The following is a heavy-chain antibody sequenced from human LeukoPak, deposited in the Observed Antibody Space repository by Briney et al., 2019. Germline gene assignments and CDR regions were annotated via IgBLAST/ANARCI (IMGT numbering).Heavy chain of an antibody. D-gene: IGHD2-2*01. V-gene: IGHV3-23*01. Sequence: GGSLRLSXAPSGFTFDNFAMSWVGQAPGKGLEWVSAISGSGGSTYYADSVKGRFTISRDNSKNTLYLQMNSLRAEDTAVYYCAKEHHQYQLHREPWFDPWGQGTLVTVSS. CDR2: ISGSGGST. J-gene: IGHJ5*02. CDR1: GFTFDNFA. CDR3: AKEHHQYQLHREPWFDP.